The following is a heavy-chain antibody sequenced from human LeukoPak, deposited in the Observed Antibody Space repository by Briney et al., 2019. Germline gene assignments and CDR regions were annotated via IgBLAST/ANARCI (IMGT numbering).Heavy chain of an antibody. CDR1: GFTFSSYA. CDR3: AVEVVVATTLDY. J-gene: IGHJ4*02. D-gene: IGHD2-15*01. CDR2: ISYDGSNK. Sequence: GRSLRLSCAASGFTFSSYAMHWVRQAPGKGLEGVAVISYDGSNKYYADSVKGRFTISRDNSKNTLYLQMNSMRAEDRAVYYCAVEVVVATTLDYWGQGTLVTVSS. V-gene: IGHV3-30-3*01.